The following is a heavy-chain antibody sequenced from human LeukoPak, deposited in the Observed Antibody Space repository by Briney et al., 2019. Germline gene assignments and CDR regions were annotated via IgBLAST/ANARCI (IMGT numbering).Heavy chain of an antibody. D-gene: IGHD3-10*01. CDR1: GFTVSSNY. Sequence: GGSLRLSCAASGFTVSSNYMSWVRQAPGKGLEWVSVIYSGGSTYYADSVKGRFTISGDNSKNTLYLQMNSLRAEDTAVYYCARDIESIGEAFDIWGQGTMVTVSS. J-gene: IGHJ3*02. CDR2: IYSGGST. V-gene: IGHV3-53*01. CDR3: ARDIESIGEAFDI.